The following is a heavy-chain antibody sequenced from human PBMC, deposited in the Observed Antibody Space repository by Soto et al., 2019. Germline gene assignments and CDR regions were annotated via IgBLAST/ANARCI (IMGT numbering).Heavy chain of an antibody. Sequence: EVQLVESGGGLVQPGRSLRLSCAASGFTFDDYAMHWVRHAPGKGLEWVSVISWNSGTIGYADSVKGRFTISRDNAKNSLYLQMNSLRVEDTALYYCAKSTGGTANGMDVWGQGTTVSVSS. CDR1: GFTFDDYA. J-gene: IGHJ6*02. D-gene: IGHD2-8*02. CDR2: ISWNSGTI. V-gene: IGHV3-9*01. CDR3: AKSTGGTANGMDV.